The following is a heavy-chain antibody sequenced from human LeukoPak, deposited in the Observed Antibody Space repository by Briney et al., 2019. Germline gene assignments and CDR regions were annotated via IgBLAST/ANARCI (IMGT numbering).Heavy chain of an antibody. CDR1: GFTFSSYS. CDR2: ISSSSIYK. Sequence: GGSLRLSCAASGFTFSSYSMNWVRQAPGKGLEWVSSISSSSIYKYYADSVKGRFTISRDNAKNSLYLQMNSLRAEDTAVYYCTRVKEASAFDIWGQGTMVTVSS. V-gene: IGHV3-21*01. J-gene: IGHJ3*02. D-gene: IGHD5-12*01. CDR3: TRVKEASAFDI.